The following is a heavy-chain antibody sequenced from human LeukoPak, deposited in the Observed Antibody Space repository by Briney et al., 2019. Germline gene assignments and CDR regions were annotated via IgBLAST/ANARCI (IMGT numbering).Heavy chain of an antibody. J-gene: IGHJ4*02. D-gene: IGHD3-22*01. CDR2: INTNTGSP. V-gene: IGHV7-4-1*02. Sequence: GASVKVSCKASGYTFTSYDFNWLRQAPGQGLEWMEWINTNTGSPTYAQGLTGRFVFSLDTSVSTAFLQISSLKAEDTALYYCVRGIDTTGYFNYWGQGTLVTVSS. CDR3: VRGIDTTGYFNY. CDR1: GYTFTSYD.